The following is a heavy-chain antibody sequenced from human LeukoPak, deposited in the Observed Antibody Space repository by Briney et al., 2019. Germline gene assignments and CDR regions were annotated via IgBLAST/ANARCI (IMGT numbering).Heavy chain of an antibody. Sequence: GGSLRLSCAASGFTFSNYAMSWLRQAPGKGLEWVSAISGSGGSTYYADSVKGRFTISRDNSKNTLYLQMNSLRAEDTAVYYCAKVPSNWYFEGFDYWGQGTLVTVSS. J-gene: IGHJ4*02. CDR2: ISGSGGST. V-gene: IGHV3-23*01. CDR1: GFTFSNYA. D-gene: IGHD6-13*01. CDR3: AKVPSNWYFEGFDY.